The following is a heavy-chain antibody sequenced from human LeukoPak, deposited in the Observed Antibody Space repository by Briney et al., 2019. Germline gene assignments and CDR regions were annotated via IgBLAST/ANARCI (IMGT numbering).Heavy chain of an antibody. Sequence: GASVKVSCKASGYTFTSYGISWVRQAPGQGLEWMGWISAYNGNTNYAQKLQGRVTMTTDTSTSTAYMELRSLRSDDTAVYYCAGTREAYCGGDCQNWFDPWGQGTLVTVSS. CDR1: GYTFTSYG. CDR3: AGTREAYCGGDCQNWFDP. CDR2: ISAYNGNT. V-gene: IGHV1-18*01. D-gene: IGHD2-21*02. J-gene: IGHJ5*02.